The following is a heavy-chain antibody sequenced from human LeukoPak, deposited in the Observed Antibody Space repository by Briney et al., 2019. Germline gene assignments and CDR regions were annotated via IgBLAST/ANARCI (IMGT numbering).Heavy chain of an antibody. J-gene: IGHJ4*02. CDR1: GFTFRDYY. D-gene: IGHD6-6*01. CDR3: ARKTCTQVWHEDY. CDR2: ISTRGDTI. Sequence: GGSLRLSCAASGFTFRDYYMSWIRQAPGKGLEWVSYISTRGDTIYYADSVKGRFTISRDNAKNSLYLRMNSLRAEDTAVYYCARKTCTQVWHEDYWGQGTLVTVSS. V-gene: IGHV3-11*01.